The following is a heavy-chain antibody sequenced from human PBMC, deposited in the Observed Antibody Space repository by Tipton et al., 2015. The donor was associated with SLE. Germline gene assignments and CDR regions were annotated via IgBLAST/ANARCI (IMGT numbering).Heavy chain of an antibody. CDR1: GGSISSSSYP. V-gene: IGHV4-39*07. D-gene: IGHD2/OR15-2a*01. CDR3: ATSDFYGSGQGLDV. CDR2: VYYSGKT. Sequence: TLSLTCTVSGGSISSSSYPWAWIRQPPGKGLEWIGSVYYSGKTSYTPSHMNRVIISEDTSTNQFSLILSSVTAADTAVDYCATSDFYGSGQGLDVWGQGTTVTVSS. J-gene: IGHJ6*02.